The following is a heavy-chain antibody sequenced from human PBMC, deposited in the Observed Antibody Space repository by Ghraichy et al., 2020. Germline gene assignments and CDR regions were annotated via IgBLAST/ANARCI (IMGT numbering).Heavy chain of an antibody. CDR1: GGSISGYY. J-gene: IGHJ4*02. V-gene: IGHV4-59*08. D-gene: IGHD6-19*01. CDR3: SRHSANGPYSSGWYFDS. Sequence: SETLSLTSTVSGGSISGYYWSWIRQTPGKGLEWIGYIFYRGTTKYNPSLKTRVTISVDTSKNQFSLRLSSVTAADTAVYYCSRHSANGPYSSGWYFDSWGQGTLVTVSS. CDR2: IFYRGTT.